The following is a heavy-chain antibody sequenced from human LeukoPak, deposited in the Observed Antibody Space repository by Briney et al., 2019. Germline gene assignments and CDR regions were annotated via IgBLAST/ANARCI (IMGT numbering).Heavy chain of an antibody. CDR3: ARHASPYSSYYYFDY. D-gene: IGHD6-6*01. CDR1: GYSFLSHW. Sequence: GEYRKISCKGSGYSFLSHWIGWVRQMPGKGLEWMGTIYPGDSDTRHNPSFRGQVTISADKSISTTYLQWSSLKASDTAMYYCARHASPYSSYYYFDYWGQGALVTVSS. V-gene: IGHV5-51*01. CDR2: IYPGDSDT. J-gene: IGHJ4*02.